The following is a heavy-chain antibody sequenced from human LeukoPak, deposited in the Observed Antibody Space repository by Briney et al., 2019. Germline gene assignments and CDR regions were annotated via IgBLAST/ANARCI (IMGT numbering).Heavy chain of an antibody. D-gene: IGHD3/OR15-3a*01. CDR3: AKVATWTYFDS. CDR2: IGDSGVPT. J-gene: IGHJ4*02. Sequence: TGGSLRLSCAASQFTFTTYAMSWVRRAPGRGLEWVSSIGDSGVPTYYADSVKGRFTISRDNSQNTLYLQMNSLGADDPAVYYCAKVATWTYFDSWGQGTLVTVSS. CDR1: QFTFTTYA. V-gene: IGHV3-23*01.